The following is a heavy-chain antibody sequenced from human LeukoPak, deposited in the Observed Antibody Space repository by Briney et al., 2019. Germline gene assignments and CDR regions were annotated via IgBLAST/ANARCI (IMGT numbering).Heavy chain of an antibody. D-gene: IGHD4-17*01. CDR1: GGSISSGDYY. J-gene: IGHJ6*03. V-gene: IGHV4-30-2*01. CDR2: IYHSGST. Sequence: SETLSLTCTVSGGSISSGDYYWSWIRQPPGKGLEWIGYIYHSGSTYYNPSLKSRVTISVDRSKNQFSLKLSSVTAADTAVYYCAREVTTTRALYYYYMDVWGKGTTVTVSS. CDR3: AREVTTTRALYYYYMDV.